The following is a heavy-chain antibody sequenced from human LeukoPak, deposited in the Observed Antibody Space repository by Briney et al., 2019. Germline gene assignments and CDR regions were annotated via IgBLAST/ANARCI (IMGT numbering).Heavy chain of an antibody. D-gene: IGHD3-10*01. CDR2: IRGDGGGT. CDR1: GFTFDDYD. J-gene: IGHJ4*02. Sequence: GGSLRLSCAASGFTFDDYDMHWVRQAPGKGLEWLSLIRGDGGGTFYADSVKGRFTISRDNSRYSLFLQMSSLRTEDTALYYCAKPGERATMAFDSWGQGTLLTVSS. CDR3: AKPGERATMAFDS. V-gene: IGHV3-43*02.